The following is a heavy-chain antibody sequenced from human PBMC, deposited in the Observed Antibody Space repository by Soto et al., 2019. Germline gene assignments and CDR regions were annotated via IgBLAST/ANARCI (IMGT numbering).Heavy chain of an antibody. CDR2: IYHSGST. Sequence: QVQLQESGPGLVKPSGTLSLSCAVSGGSISSSHWWTWVRQPPGKGLEWIGEIYHSGSTNYNPSLKSRVTISVDTARNQFSLNLSSVAAADTAVYYCARSGGGEDYWGQGILVTVSS. D-gene: IGHD3-16*01. CDR1: GGSISSSHW. CDR3: ARSGGGEDY. J-gene: IGHJ4*02. V-gene: IGHV4-4*02.